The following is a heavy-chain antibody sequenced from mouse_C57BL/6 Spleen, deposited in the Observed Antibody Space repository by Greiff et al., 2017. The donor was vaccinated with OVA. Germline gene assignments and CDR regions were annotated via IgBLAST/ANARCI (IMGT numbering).Heavy chain of an antibody. J-gene: IGHJ1*03. CDR1: GYTFTDYY. CDR3: AGGKELLRFYWYFDV. CDR2: INPNNGGT. Sequence: EVQLQQSGPELVKPGASVKISCKASGYTFTDYYMNWVKQSHGKSLEWIGDINPNNGGTSYNQKFKGKATLTVDKSSSTAYMELRSLTSEDSAVYYCAGGKELLRFYWYFDVWGTGTTVTVSS. D-gene: IGHD1-1*01. V-gene: IGHV1-26*01.